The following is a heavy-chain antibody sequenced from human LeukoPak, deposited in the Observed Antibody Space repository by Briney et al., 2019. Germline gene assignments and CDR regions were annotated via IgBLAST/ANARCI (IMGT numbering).Heavy chain of an antibody. CDR2: VDPEDGET. D-gene: IGHD3-22*01. CDR1: GYTFTDYY. V-gene: IGHV1-69-2*01. Sequence: ASVKISCKVSGYTFTDYYMHWVQQAPGKGLEWMGLVDPEDGETIYAEKFQGRVTITADTSTDTAYMELSSLRSEDTAVYYCATGCYDSSGYSNYYFDYWGQGTLVTVSS. CDR3: ATGCYDSSGYSNYYFDY. J-gene: IGHJ4*02.